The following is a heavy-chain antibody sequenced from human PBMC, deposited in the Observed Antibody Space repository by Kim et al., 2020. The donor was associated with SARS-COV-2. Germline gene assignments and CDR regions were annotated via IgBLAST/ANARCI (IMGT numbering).Heavy chain of an antibody. D-gene: IGHD4-17*01. CDR3: ARGLAPLYGDYVWFDP. V-gene: IGHV5-51*01. CDR2: IYPGDSDT. CDR1: GYSFTSYW. J-gene: IGHJ5*02. Sequence: GASLQISCKGSGYSFTSYWIGWVRQMPGKGLEWMGIIYPGDSDTRYSPSFQGQVTISADKSISTAYLQWSSLKASDTAMYYCARGLAPLYGDYVWFDPWGQGILVTVSS.